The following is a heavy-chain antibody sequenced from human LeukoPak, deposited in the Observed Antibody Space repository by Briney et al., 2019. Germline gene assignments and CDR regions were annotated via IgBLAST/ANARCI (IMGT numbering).Heavy chain of an antibody. CDR3: ARDSSGSYYYYYYMDV. CDR2: IIPIFGTA. J-gene: IGHJ6*03. V-gene: IGHV1-69*06. CDR1: GGTFSSYA. D-gene: IGHD1-26*01. Sequence: SVKVSCKASGGTFSSYAISWVRQAPGQGLEWMGGIIPIFGTANYAQKFQGRVTITADKSTSTAYMELSSLRSEDTAVYYCARDSSGSYYYYYYMDVWGKGTTVTVSS.